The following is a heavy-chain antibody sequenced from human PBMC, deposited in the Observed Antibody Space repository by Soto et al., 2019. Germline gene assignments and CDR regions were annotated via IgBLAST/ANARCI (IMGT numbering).Heavy chain of an antibody. CDR2: IIPIFGTA. V-gene: IGHV1-69*06. D-gene: IGHD3-22*01. J-gene: IGHJ4*02. CDR3: AINYYDSSGYPTPDY. Sequence: GDSVKVSCKASGGTFSSYAISWVRQAPGQGLEWMGGIIPIFGTANYAQKFQGRVTITADKSTSTAYMELSSLRSEDTAVYYCAINYYDSSGYPTPDYWGQGTLVTVSS. CDR1: GGTFSSYA.